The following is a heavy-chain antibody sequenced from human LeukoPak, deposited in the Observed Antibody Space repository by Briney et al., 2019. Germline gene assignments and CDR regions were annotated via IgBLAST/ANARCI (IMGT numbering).Heavy chain of an antibody. D-gene: IGHD4-17*01. J-gene: IGHJ4*02. V-gene: IGHV3-23*01. CDR3: ARGYADYVGYFFFDY. Sequence: HPGGSLRLSCAASGFTFNNYAMNWVRQAPGKGLEWVSSISGGGETTYYADSAKGRFTISRDNSQNTLYLQMNSLRAEDTAVYYCARGYADYVGYFFFDYWGQGTLVTVSS. CDR1: GFTFNNYA. CDR2: ISGGGETT.